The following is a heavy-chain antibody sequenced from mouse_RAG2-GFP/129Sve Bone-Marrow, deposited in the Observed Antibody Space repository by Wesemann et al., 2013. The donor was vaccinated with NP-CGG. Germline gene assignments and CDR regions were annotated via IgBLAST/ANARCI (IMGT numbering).Heavy chain of an antibody. Sequence: VKQRPGQGLEWIGNIYPGSGSTNYDEKFKSKATLTVDTSSSTAYMQLSSLTSEDSAVYYCTRDYYGSLDYWGQGTTLTVSS. CDR3: TRDYYGSLDY. CDR2: IYPGSGST. V-gene: IGHV1-55*01. J-gene: IGHJ2*01. D-gene: IGHD1-1*01.